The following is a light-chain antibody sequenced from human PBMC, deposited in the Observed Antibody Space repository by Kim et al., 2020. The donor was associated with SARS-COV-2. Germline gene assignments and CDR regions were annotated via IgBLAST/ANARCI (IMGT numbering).Light chain of an antibody. Sequence: ASVGDRVTITCPASQDISTRLTWYQQKPGKAPSLLIYAASSLQSGVPSRFSGRGSGTAFTFTITCLQPEDIATYYCQQYDDLPMTFGQGTQLEIK. CDR1: QDISTR. CDR3: QQYDDLPMT. CDR2: AAS. V-gene: IGKV1-33*01. J-gene: IGKJ5*01.